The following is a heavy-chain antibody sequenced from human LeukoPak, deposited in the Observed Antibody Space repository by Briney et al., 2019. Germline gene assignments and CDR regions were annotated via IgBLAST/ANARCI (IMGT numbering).Heavy chain of an antibody. CDR3: ARKVYYGSGSYYYYHYYMDV. Sequence: GASVKVSCKASGYTFTSYDINWVRQATGQGLEWMGWMNPNSGNTGYAQKFQGRVTMTRNTSISTAYMELSSLRSEDTAVYYCARKVYYGSGSYYYYHYYMDVWGKGTTVTVSS. J-gene: IGHJ6*03. CDR2: MNPNSGNT. CDR1: GYTFTSYD. D-gene: IGHD3-10*01. V-gene: IGHV1-8*01.